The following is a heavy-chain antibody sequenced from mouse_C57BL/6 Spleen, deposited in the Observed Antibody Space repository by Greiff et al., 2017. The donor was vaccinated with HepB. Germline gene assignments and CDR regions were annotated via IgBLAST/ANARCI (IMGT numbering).Heavy chain of an antibody. D-gene: IGHD2-13*01. Sequence: QVQLQQPGAELVMPGASVKLSCKASGYTFTSYWMHWVKQRPGQGLEWIGEIDPSDSYTNYNQKFKGKSTLTVDKSSSTAYMQLSSLTSEDSAVYYCARGVNAGFAYWGQGTLVTVSA. J-gene: IGHJ3*01. CDR2: IDPSDSYT. CDR1: GYTFTSYW. V-gene: IGHV1-69*01. CDR3: ARGVNAGFAY.